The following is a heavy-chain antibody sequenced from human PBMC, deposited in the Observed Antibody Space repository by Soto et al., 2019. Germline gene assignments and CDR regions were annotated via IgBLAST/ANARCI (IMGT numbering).Heavy chain of an antibody. CDR2: IHSSGSI. D-gene: IGHD3-22*01. CDR1: GGSISSDDYY. V-gene: IGHV4-30-4*01. Sequence: LSLTCTVSGGSISSDDYYWSWIRQAPGRGLEWIGYIHSSGSIYYNPSLKSRATMSIDTAGNQFSLKVSSVTVADTAVYYCARDLDGLHDDTSGPFPRPGWGQGTLVTAPQ. J-gene: IGHJ1*01. CDR3: ARDLDGLHDDTSGPFPRPG.